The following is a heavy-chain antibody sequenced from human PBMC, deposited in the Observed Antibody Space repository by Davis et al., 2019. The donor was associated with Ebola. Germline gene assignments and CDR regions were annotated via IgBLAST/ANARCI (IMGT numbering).Heavy chain of an antibody. D-gene: IGHD6-19*01. CDR1: GFPFSRYW. V-gene: IGHV3-7*03. Sequence: LSLTCAASGFPFSRYWMSWVPPAPGTGLEWVANIKQDGSENYYVDSVKGRFTISRDNAKNSLYLQMNSLRAEDTAVYYCAREDRIAVAGTLYGGYYYYGMDVWGQGTTVTVSS. J-gene: IGHJ6*02. CDR2: IKQDGSEN. CDR3: AREDRIAVAGTLYGGYYYYGMDV.